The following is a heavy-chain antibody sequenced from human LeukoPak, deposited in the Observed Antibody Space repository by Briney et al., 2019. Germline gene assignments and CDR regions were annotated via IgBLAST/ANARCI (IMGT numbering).Heavy chain of an antibody. J-gene: IGHJ3*02. D-gene: IGHD2-2*01. CDR3: AKLGSNSCHDAFDI. V-gene: IGHV3-23*01. CDR1: GVTFSSYA. Sequence: PGGSLRLSCAASGVTFSSYAMSWVRQAPGKGLEWGSAISGSGGSTYYADSVRGRFTISRDNSKNTLYLQMNSLRAEDTAVYYCAKLGSNSCHDAFDIWGQGTMVTVSS. CDR2: ISGSGGST.